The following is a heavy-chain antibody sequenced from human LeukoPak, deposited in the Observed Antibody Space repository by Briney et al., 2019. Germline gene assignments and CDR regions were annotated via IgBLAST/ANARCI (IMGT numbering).Heavy chain of an antibody. V-gene: IGHV4-39*01. CDR1: GGSINSSSYY. D-gene: IGHD6-13*01. CDR2: IFHSGST. Sequence: SETLSLTCTVSGGSINSSSYYWGWIRQPPGKGLEWIGNIFHSGSTYYNPPLKSRVTISVDASKNQFSLKLNSVTAADTAVYYCARLVAAAGMLLDYWGQGTLVTVSS. J-gene: IGHJ4*02. CDR3: ARLVAAAGMLLDY.